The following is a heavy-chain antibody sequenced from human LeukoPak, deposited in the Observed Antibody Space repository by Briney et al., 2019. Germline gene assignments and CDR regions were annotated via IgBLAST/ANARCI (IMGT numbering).Heavy chain of an antibody. Sequence: GSLRLSCAVSGFTFSSYEMNWVRQPPGKGLEWIGEINHSGSTNYNPSLKSRVTISVDTSKNQFSLKLRSVTAADTAVYYCARPSGDILTGYYGLWGQGTLVTVSS. CDR3: ARPSGDILTGYYGL. J-gene: IGHJ4*02. V-gene: IGHV4-34*01. D-gene: IGHD3-9*01. CDR1: GFTFSSYE. CDR2: INHSGST.